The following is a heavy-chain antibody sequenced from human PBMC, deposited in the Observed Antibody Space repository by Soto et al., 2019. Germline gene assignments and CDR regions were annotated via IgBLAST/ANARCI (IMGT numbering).Heavy chain of an antibody. D-gene: IGHD3-22*01. V-gene: IGHV3-66*01. Sequence: EVQLVESGGGLVQPGGSLRLSCAASGFTVSSNYMSWVRQAPGKGLEWVSVIYSGGSTYYADSVKGRFTISRDNSKNTLYLQMNSLRAEDTAVYYCARSGGPNYYDSSGYYYSDAFDIWGQGTMVTVSS. CDR3: ARSGGPNYYDSSGYYYSDAFDI. CDR2: IYSGGST. CDR1: GFTVSSNY. J-gene: IGHJ3*02.